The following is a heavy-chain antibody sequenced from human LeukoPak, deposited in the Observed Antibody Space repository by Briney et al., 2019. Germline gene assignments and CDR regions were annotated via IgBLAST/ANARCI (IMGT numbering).Heavy chain of an antibody. CDR2: ISGSGGST. J-gene: IGHJ3*02. CDR3: AKDTVRGVPPLDAFDI. D-gene: IGHD3-10*01. CDR1: GFTFSSYA. Sequence: GESLRLSCAASGFTFSSYAMSWVRQAPGKGLELVSAISGSGGSTYYADSVKGRFTISRDNSKNTLYLQMNSLRAEDTAVYYCAKDTVRGVPPLDAFDIWGQGTTVTVSS. V-gene: IGHV3-23*01.